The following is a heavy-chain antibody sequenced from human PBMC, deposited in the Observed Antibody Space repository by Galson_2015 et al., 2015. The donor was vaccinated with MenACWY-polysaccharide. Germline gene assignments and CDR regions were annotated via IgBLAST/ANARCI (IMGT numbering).Heavy chain of an antibody. CDR3: AREGAVGMTRGGMDV. CDR2: IYYSGST. Sequence: ETLSLTCTVSGGSISSSSYYWGWIRQPPGTGLEWIGSIYYSGSTYYNPSLKSRVTISVDTSKNQFSLKLSSVTAADTAVYYCAREGAVGMTRGGMDVWGQGTTVTVSS. V-gene: IGHV4-39*07. CDR1: GGSISSSSYY. D-gene: IGHD6-19*01. J-gene: IGHJ6*02.